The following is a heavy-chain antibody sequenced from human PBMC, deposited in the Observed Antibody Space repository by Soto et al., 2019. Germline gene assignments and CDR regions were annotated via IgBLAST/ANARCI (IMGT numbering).Heavy chain of an antibody. CDR3: ARRIPGSSGYCDY. Sequence: QLQLQESGPGLVKPSETLSLTCNVSGGSIISSAYYWGWIRQPPGKGLAYIGGIFSSGITTYNPSLKSRVTLSVDTSKNQFSLRLSSVTAADTTVYYCARRIPGSSGYCDYWGQGTLVTVSS. CDR2: IFSSGIT. J-gene: IGHJ4*02. CDR1: GGSIISSAYY. D-gene: IGHD6-19*01. V-gene: IGHV4-39*01.